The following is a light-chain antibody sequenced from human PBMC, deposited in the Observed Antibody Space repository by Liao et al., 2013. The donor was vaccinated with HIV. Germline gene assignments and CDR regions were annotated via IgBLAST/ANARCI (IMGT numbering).Light chain of an antibody. CDR1: KLGYKY. J-gene: IGLJ3*02. Sequence: SYALTQPPSVSVSPGQTASITCSGDKLGYKYASWYQQKPGQSPFLVIYQDSKRPSGIPERFSGSNSWNTATLTISGTQAMDEAVYYCQSWDSITAVFGGGTRLTVL. CDR3: QSWDSITAV. CDR2: QDS. V-gene: IGLV3-1*01.